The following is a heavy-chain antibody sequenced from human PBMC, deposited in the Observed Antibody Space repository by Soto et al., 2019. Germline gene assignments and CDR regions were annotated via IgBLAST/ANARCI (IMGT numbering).Heavy chain of an antibody. CDR1: GFTFSSFA. J-gene: IGHJ3*01. Sequence: GQLLESGGGMVQPVGSLRLSCAASGFTFSSFAMNCVRLPPGRGLEWVAAVTSSASSTHYADSVKGRFTISKDKSKNTLYPQMTALRADDKAVYYWAKAGAVLIDPFDVWGQGTMVTAS. CDR3: AKAGAVLIDPFDV. D-gene: IGHD3-10*01. V-gene: IGHV3-23*01. CDR2: VTSSASST.